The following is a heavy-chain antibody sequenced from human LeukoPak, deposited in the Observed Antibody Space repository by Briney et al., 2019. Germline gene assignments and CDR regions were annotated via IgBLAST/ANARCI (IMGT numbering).Heavy chain of an antibody. Sequence: PSETLSLTCGVSRGSISGTNWWSWVRPPPGLGLEWVGEISLAGQTNYNPSLTGRVTMSLDKSSKQLSLHLASVTAADTATYFCSRESGPFCPFGYWGQGTLVIVSS. CDR3: SRESGPFCPFGY. D-gene: IGHD1-26*01. CDR2: ISLAGQT. V-gene: IGHV4/OR15-8*02. CDR1: RGSISGTNW. J-gene: IGHJ4*02.